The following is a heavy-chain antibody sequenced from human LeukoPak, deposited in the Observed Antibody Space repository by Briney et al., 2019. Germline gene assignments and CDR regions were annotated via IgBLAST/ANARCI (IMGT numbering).Heavy chain of an antibody. J-gene: IGHJ3*02. CDR2: LNPNSGAT. CDR1: GYTFTANY. V-gene: IGHV1-2*02. Sequence: ASVKVSCKTSGYTFTANYMQWVRQAPGQGLEWIVWLNPNSGATKYAQKFQGRVTMTRDTSINTAYMELSRLTSDDTAVYYCARYRCKTTSGCEDTDAFDTWGQGTMVTVSS. CDR3: ARYRCKTTSGCEDTDAFDT. D-gene: IGHD2/OR15-2a*01.